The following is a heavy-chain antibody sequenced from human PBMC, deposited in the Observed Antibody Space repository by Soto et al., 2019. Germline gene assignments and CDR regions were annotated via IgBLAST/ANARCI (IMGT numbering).Heavy chain of an antibody. CDR2: IWYDGSKK. CDR1: GLIFSNYG. V-gene: IGHV3-33*01. D-gene: IGHD2-21*02. CDR3: ARDVHCGGDSPLCAFDI. Sequence: QVQLVESGGGVVQPGRSLRLSCAASGLIFSNYGMHWVRQAPGKGLEWVAVIWYDGSKKYYADSVKGRFTISRDNSKNTLYMQMNGLRAEATAVYSRARDVHCGGDSPLCAFDIWGLGTTVIV. J-gene: IGHJ3*02.